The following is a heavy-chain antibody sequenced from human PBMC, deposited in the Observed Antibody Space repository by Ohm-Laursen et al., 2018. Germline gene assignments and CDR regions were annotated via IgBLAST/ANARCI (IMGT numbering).Heavy chain of an antibody. CDR1: GFSLSTSGMC. J-gene: IGHJ4*02. D-gene: IGHD6-13*01. CDR3: AGNRRYSSSWFYFDY. V-gene: IGHV2-70*16. CDR2: IDWDDDK. Sequence: PTQTLTLTCTFSGFSLSTSGMCVSWIRQPPGKALEWLARIDWDDDKFYSTSLKTRLTISKDTSKNPVVLTGTNMDPVTTATYYGAGNRRYSSSWFYFDYWGQGTLVTVSS.